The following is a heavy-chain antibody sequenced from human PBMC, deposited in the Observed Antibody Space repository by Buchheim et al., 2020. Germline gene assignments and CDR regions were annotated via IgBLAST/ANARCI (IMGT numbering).Heavy chain of an antibody. D-gene: IGHD6-6*01. V-gene: IGHV3-48*02. CDR2: ISSSSSTI. CDR3: ARDLSMQLVQGLFDY. CDR1: GFTFSSYS. Sequence: EVQLLESGGGLVKPGESLRLSCGASGFTFSSYSMNWVRQAPGKGLEWVSYISSSSSTIYYADSVKGRFTISRDNAKNSLYLQMNSLRDEDTAVYYCARDLSMQLVQGLFDYWGQGTL. J-gene: IGHJ4*02.